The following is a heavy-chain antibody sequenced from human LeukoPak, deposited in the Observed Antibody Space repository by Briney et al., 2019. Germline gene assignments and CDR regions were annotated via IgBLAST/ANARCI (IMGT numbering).Heavy chain of an antibody. CDR1: GFTFSSCA. J-gene: IGHJ4*02. CDR3: ARELERHFDY. D-gene: IGHD1-1*01. CDR2: ISYDGRNK. V-gene: IGHV3-30*04. Sequence: PGGSLRLSCAASGFTFSSCAMHWVRQAPGKGLEWVAVISYDGRNKYYADSVKGRFTISRDNSKNTLYLQMNSLRGEDTAVYYCARELERHFDYWGQGTLVTVSS.